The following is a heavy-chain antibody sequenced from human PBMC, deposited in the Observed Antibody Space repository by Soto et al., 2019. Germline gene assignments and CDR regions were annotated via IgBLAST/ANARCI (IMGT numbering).Heavy chain of an antibody. D-gene: IGHD6-19*01. J-gene: IGHJ4*02. CDR1: GFTFSSYA. CDR2: ISGSGGST. V-gene: IGHV3-23*01. Sequence: GSLRLSCAASGFTFSSYAMSWVRQAPGKGLEWVSAISGSGGSTYYADSVKGRFTFSRDNSKNTLYLQMNSLRAEDTAVYYCAKSSGSGAVAGTPFDYWGQGTLVTVSS. CDR3: AKSSGSGAVAGTPFDY.